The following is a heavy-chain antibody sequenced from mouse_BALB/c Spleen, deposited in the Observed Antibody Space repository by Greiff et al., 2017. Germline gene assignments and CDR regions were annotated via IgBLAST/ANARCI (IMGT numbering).Heavy chain of an antibody. J-gene: IGHJ4*01. D-gene: IGHD4-1*01. CDR1: GYAFTNYL. Sequence: QVQLQQSGAELVRPGTSVKVSCKASGYAFTNYLIEWVKQRPGQGLEWIGVINPGSGGTNYNEKFKGKATLTADKSSSTAYMQLSSLTSDDSAVYFCARNWDGYYAMDYWGQGTSVTVSS. V-gene: IGHV1-54*03. CDR3: ARNWDGYYAMDY. CDR2: INPGSGGT.